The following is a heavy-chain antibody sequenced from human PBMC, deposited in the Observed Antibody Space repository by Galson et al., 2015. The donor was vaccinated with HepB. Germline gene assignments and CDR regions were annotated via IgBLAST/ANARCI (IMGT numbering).Heavy chain of an antibody. CDR2: ISYDGSNK. CDR3: AKDGDYYFDY. CDR1: GFTFSSYG. J-gene: IGHJ4*02. D-gene: IGHD4-17*01. Sequence: SLRLSCAASGFTFSSYGMHWVRQAPGKGLEWVAVISYDGSNKYYADSVKGRFTISRDNSKNTLYLQMNSLRAEDTAVYYCAKDGDYYFDYWGQGTLVTVSS. V-gene: IGHV3-30*18.